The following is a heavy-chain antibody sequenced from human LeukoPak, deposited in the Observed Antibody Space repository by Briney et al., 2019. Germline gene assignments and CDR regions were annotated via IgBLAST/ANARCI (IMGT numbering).Heavy chain of an antibody. CDR2: IKSKTDGGTT. Sequence: GGSLRLSCAASGFTFSNAWMNWVRQPPGKGLEWVGRIKSKTDGGTTDYAAPVKGRFTISRDDSKNMLYLQMNSLKTEDTAVYYCTTDRYYDSSGYYSDYWGQGTLVTVSS. J-gene: IGHJ4*02. CDR3: TTDRYYDSSGYYSDY. CDR1: GFTFSNAW. D-gene: IGHD3-22*01. V-gene: IGHV3-15*07.